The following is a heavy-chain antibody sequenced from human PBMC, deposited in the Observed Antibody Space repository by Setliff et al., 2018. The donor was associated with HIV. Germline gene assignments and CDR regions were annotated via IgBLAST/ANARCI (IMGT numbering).Heavy chain of an antibody. CDR1: GGSISSGSYY. V-gene: IGHV4-61*02. J-gene: IGHJ3*01. Sequence: SETLSLTCTVSGGSISSGSYYWSWIRQPAGKGLEWIGRIYTSGSTNYNPSLKSRATMSVDASKNQLSLKLRSVTAADTAVYYCARARITMIGGRLEPYAFDRWGQGTKVTVSS. D-gene: IGHD3-10*01. CDR2: IYTSGST. CDR3: ARARITMIGGRLEPYAFDR.